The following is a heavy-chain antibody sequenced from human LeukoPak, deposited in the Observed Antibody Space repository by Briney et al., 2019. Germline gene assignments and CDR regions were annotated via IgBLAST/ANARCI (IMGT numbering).Heavy chain of an antibody. CDR3: AKDRSRAAAGISLAFDI. CDR1: GFTFSSYG. J-gene: IGHJ3*02. CDR2: ISGRGGTT. V-gene: IGHV3-23*01. D-gene: IGHD6-13*01. Sequence: GGSLRLSCAASGFTFSSYGMSWVRQAPGKGLEWVSVISGRGGTTYSADSVKGRFTISRDNSKNTLYLQMNSLRAEDTAVYYCAKDRSRAAAGISLAFDIWGQGTMVTVSS.